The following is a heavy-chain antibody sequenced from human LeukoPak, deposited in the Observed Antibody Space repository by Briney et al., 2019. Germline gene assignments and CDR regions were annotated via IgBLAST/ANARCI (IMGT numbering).Heavy chain of an antibody. V-gene: IGHV3-30*04. CDR1: GFTFSSYA. D-gene: IGHD3-16*01. CDR3: ARDSRSKMLPVPYYYYMDV. Sequence: GGSLRLSCAASGFTFSSYAMHWVRQAPGKGLEWVAVISYDGSNKYYADSVKGRFTISRDNSKNTLYLQMNSLRAEDTAGYYYARDSRSKMLPVPYYYYMDVWGKGTTVTVSS. J-gene: IGHJ6*03. CDR2: ISYDGSNK.